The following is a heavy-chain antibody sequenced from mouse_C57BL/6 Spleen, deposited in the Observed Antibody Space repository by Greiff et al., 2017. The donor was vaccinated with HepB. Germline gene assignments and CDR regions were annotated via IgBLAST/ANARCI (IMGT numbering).Heavy chain of an antibody. J-gene: IGHJ1*03. CDR1: GFSLTSYG. D-gene: IGHD1-1*01. CDR2: IWSGGST. CDR3: ARTGGSSYGYFDV. V-gene: IGHV2-2*01. Sequence: QVQLKQSGPGLVQPSQSLSITCTVSGFSLTSYGVHWVRQSPGKGLEWLGVIWSGGSTDYNAAFISRLSISKDNSKSQVFFKMNSLQADDTAIYYCARTGGSSYGYFDVWGTGTTVTVSS.